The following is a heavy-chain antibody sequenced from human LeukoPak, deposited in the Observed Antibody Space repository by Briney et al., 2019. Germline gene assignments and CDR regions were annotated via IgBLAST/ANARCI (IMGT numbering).Heavy chain of an antibody. V-gene: IGHV4-59*12. CDR2: IHYSGST. CDR3: ARGRQEMATILYFDY. Sequence: SETLSLTCTVSGGSISSYYWNWIRQPPGKGLEWIGYIHYSGSTNYNPSLKSRVTISVDTSKNQFSLKLSSVTAADTAVYYCARGRQEMATILYFDYWGQGTLVTVSS. J-gene: IGHJ4*02. CDR1: GGSISSYY. D-gene: IGHD5-24*01.